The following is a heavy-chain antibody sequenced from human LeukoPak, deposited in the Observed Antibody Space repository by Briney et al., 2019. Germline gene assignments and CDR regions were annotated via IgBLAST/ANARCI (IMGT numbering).Heavy chain of an antibody. Sequence: GESLRLSCAASGFTFDDYGMSWVRQAPGKGLEWVSGINWNGGSTGYADSVKGRFTISRDNAKNSLYLQMNSLRAEDTALYYCARGAGYCSGGSCYYFDYWGQGTLVTVSS. J-gene: IGHJ4*02. CDR3: ARGAGYCSGGSCYYFDY. D-gene: IGHD2-15*01. CDR2: INWNGGST. V-gene: IGHV3-20*04. CDR1: GFTFDDYG.